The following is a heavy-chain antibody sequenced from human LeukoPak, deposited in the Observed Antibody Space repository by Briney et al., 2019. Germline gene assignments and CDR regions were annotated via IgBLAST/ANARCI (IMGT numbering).Heavy chain of an antibody. D-gene: IGHD3-22*01. Sequence: GGSLRLSCAASGFTFSSYGMSWVRQAPGKGLEWVGRIKSKTDGGTTDYAAPVKGRFTISRDDSKNTLYLQMDSLKTEDTAVYYCTTDNYYDSSGYYADYWGQGTLVTVSS. J-gene: IGHJ4*02. CDR3: TTDNYYDSSGYYADY. CDR2: IKSKTDGGTT. V-gene: IGHV3-15*01. CDR1: GFTFSSYG.